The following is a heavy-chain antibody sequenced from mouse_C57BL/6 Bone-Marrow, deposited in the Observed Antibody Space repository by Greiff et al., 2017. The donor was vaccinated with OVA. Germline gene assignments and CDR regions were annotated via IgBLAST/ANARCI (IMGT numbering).Heavy chain of an antibody. Sequence: VKLQQPGAELVMPGASVKLSCKASGYTFTSYWMHWVKQRPGQGLEWIGEIDPSDSYTNYNQKFKGKSTLTVDKSSSTAYMQLSSLTSEDSAVYYCARFGSSYGWYFDVWGTGTTVTVSS. J-gene: IGHJ1*03. D-gene: IGHD1-1*01. CDR2: IDPSDSYT. V-gene: IGHV1-69*01. CDR1: GYTFTSYW. CDR3: ARFGSSYGWYFDV.